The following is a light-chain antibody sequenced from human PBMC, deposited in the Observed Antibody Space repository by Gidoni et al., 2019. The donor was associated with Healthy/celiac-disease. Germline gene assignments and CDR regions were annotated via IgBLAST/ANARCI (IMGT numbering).Light chain of an antibody. CDR3: MQALQTPGT. CDR2: LGS. Sequence: LIPQSHLSLPVTPGGPASISCRSSQSLLHSNGYNDLDWYLQKPGQSPQLLIYLGSNRASGVPDRFSGSGSGTDFTLKISRVEAEDVGVYYCMQALQTPGTFGQGTKVEIK. CDR1: QSLLHSNGYND. V-gene: IGKV2-28*01. J-gene: IGKJ1*01.